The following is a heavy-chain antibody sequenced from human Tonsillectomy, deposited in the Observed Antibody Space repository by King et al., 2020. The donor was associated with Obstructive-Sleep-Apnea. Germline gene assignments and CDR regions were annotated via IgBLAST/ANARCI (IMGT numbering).Heavy chain of an antibody. Sequence: VQLVESGGGLVQPGGSLRLSCAASGFTFSSYSMNWVRQAPGKGLEWVSYISSSSSTIYYADSVKGRFTISRDNAKNSLYLQMNSLRAEDTAVYYCARDKSIVATITDYWGQGTLVTVSS. CDR3: ARDKSIVATITDY. V-gene: IGHV3-48*04. CDR1: GFTFSSYS. D-gene: IGHD5-12*01. J-gene: IGHJ4*02. CDR2: ISSSSSTI.